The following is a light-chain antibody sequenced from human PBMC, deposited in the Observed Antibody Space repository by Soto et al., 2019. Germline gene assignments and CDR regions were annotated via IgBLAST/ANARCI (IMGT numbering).Light chain of an antibody. CDR3: SSYTSSSTPRV. J-gene: IGLJ2*01. Sequence: QSALTQPASVSGSPGQSITISCTGTSSDVGGYNYVSWYQQHPGKAPKLMIYDVSNRPSGVSNLFSGSKSGNTASLTLSGLQAEDEADYYCSSYTSSSTPRVFGGGTKVTVL. CDR2: DVS. V-gene: IGLV2-14*03. CDR1: SSDVGGYNY.